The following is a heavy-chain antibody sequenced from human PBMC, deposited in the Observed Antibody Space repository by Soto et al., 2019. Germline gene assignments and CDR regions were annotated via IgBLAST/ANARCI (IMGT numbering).Heavy chain of an antibody. J-gene: IGHJ6*02. CDR1: GFTFSSYG. CDR3: AKDLLGPGRAYGMDV. D-gene: IGHD7-27*01. Sequence: QVQLVESGGGVVQPGRSLRLSCAASGFTFSSYGMHWVRQAPGKGLEWVAVISYDGSNKYYADSVKGRFTISRDKSKNTQYLQMNSLRAEDTAVYYCAKDLLGPGRAYGMDVWGQGTTVTVSS. CDR2: ISYDGSNK. V-gene: IGHV3-30*18.